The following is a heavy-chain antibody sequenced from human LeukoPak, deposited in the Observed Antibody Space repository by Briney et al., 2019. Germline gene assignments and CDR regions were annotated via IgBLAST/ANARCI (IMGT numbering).Heavy chain of an antibody. V-gene: IGHV3-23*01. J-gene: IGHJ4*02. D-gene: IGHD3-3*01. Sequence: AGGSLRLSCAASGFTFNIYAMSWVRQAPGKGLQWVSAISGSGGTTYHADSVKGRFTISRDNSKNTLYLQMNSLRAEDTAVYYCTKDYVFGVVITRFDYWGQGTLVTVSS. CDR1: GFTFNIYA. CDR2: ISGSGGTT. CDR3: TKDYVFGVVITRFDY.